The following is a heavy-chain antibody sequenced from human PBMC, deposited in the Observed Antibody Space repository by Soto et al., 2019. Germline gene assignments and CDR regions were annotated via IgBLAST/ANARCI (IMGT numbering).Heavy chain of an antibody. CDR2: IIPIFGTA. CDR3: ARERTHYDYVWGSYRVDAFDI. CDR1: GGTFSSYA. D-gene: IGHD3-16*02. Sequence: QVQLVQSGAEVKKPGSSVKVSCKASGGTFSSYAISWVRQAPGQGLEWMGGIIPIFGTANYAQKFQGRVTITADESTSTAYMELSSLRSEDTAVYYYARERTHYDYVWGSYRVDAFDIWGQETMVTVSS. V-gene: IGHV1-69*01. J-gene: IGHJ3*02.